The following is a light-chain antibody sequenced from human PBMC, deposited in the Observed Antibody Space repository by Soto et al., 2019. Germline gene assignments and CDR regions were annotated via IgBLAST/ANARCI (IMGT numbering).Light chain of an antibody. Sequence: EIVLTQSPATLSMSPGERATLSCRASQSVSNYLAWYQQKPGQAPRLLIYEASNRASGIPARFSGRGSGTDFTLTISSLEPEDFVVYYCQQYNNWPMYTFGQGTKLEIK. J-gene: IGKJ2*01. CDR2: EAS. V-gene: IGKV3-11*01. CDR3: QQYNNWPMYT. CDR1: QSVSNY.